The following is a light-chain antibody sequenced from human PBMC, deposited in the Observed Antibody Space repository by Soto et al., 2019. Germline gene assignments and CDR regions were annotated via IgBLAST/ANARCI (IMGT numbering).Light chain of an antibody. J-gene: IGKJ4*01. CDR2: GAV. CDR1: QSVSYN. Sequence: EIVMTQSPATLSVSPGETDTLSCRASQSVSYNLAWYQQQPGQGPRLLIYGAVTRATGIPARCSGSGSGTEFTLTISSRQAEDFAVYYCQQYKNRPPLTFGGGTKVEIK. CDR3: QQYKNRPPLT. V-gene: IGKV3-15*01.